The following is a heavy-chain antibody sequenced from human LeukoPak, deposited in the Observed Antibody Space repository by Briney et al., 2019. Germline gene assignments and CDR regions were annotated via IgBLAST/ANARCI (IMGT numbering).Heavy chain of an antibody. CDR2: IRGDGSER. D-gene: IGHD3-3*01. Sequence: GGSLRLSCAGSGFTFSSYWMTWVRQAPGKGLEWVANIRGDGSERFYVGYLKGRFTISRDNAKNSLYLQMNSLRVDDTAVYYCVREGPPQGRPWSGWYPFDFWGQGILVTVSS. J-gene: IGHJ4*02. CDR3: VREGPPQGRPWSGWYPFDF. V-gene: IGHV3-7*01. CDR1: GFTFSSYW.